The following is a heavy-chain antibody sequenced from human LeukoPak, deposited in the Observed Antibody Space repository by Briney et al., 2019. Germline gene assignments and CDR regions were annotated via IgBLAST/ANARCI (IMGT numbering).Heavy chain of an antibody. CDR3: ASGESGYSSDN. J-gene: IGHJ4*02. D-gene: IGHD6-19*01. Sequence: SETLSLTCAVYDGSLSCYYWSWIRQTPGKGLEWLGEINHSGSTNYNPSLKSRVTISVDTSKNQFSLKLSSVTAADTAVYYWASGESGYSSDNWGQGTLVTVSS. CDR2: INHSGST. CDR1: DGSLSCYY. V-gene: IGHV4-34*01.